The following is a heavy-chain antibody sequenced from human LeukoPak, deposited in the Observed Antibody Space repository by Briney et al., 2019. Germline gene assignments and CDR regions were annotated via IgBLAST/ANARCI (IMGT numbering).Heavy chain of an antibody. CDR2: IYYSGST. CDR1: GGSISSSSYN. Sequence: PSETLSLTCTVSGGSISSSSYNWGWIRQPPGKGLEWIGSIYYSGSTYYNPSLKSRVTISVDTSKNQFSLKLSSVTAADTAVYYCARQGLTTVTTSGIGYWGQGTLVTVSS. V-gene: IGHV4-39*01. CDR3: ARQGLTTVTTSGIGY. D-gene: IGHD4-17*01. J-gene: IGHJ4*02.